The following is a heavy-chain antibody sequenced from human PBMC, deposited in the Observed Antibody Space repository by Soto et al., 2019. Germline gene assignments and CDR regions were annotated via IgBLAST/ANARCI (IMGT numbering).Heavy chain of an antibody. D-gene: IGHD3-22*01. CDR3: ARCRDSSAYVPFCDS. CDR1: GGFIRGYY. CDR2: IFYSGST. J-gene: IGHJ4*02. Sequence: QVQLQESGPGLVKPSETLSLTCTVSGGFIRGYYWGWIRQPPGRGLEWIGYIFYSGSTNYNPSLTSRVTISADTSKNQFSLKLSSVSAADTAVYYCARCRDSSAYVPFCDSWGQGTLVTVSS. V-gene: IGHV4-59*01.